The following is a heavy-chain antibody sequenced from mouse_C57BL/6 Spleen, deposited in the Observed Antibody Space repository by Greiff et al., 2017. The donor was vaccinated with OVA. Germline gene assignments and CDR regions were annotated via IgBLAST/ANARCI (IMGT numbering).Heavy chain of an antibody. J-gene: IGHJ4*01. CDR1: GYTFTNYW. D-gene: IGHD1-1*01. CDR3: ARGSGGSGEDNDDMDY. CDR2: IYPGGGST. V-gene: IGHV1-63*01. Sequence: QVQLQQSGAELVRPGPSVKMSCKASGYTFTNYWIGWVKQRPGKGLEWIGVIYPGGGSTNYNEKFKGKATLTADQSSSTAYRQVSSRTSEDSSIDYGARGSGGSGEDNDDMDYWGQGTSVTVSS.